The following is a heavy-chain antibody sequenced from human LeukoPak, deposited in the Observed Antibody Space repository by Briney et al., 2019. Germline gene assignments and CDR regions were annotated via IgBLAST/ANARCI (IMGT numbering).Heavy chain of an antibody. D-gene: IGHD6-19*01. V-gene: IGHV1-2*02. J-gene: IGHJ4*02. CDR1: GYTFTDYY. CDR3: AKPSGWLFCFDY. CDR2: INLNSRGT. Sequence: ASVKVSCKASGYTFTDYYMHWVRQAPGQGLEWMGWINLNSRGTNYAQKFQGRVTMTRDTSISTAYMELNRLRSDDTAVYYCAKPSGWLFCFDYWGQGTLVTVSS.